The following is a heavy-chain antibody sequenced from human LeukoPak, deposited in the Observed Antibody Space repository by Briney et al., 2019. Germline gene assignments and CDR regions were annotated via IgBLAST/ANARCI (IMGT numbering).Heavy chain of an antibody. D-gene: IGHD5-18*01. Sequence: SETLSLTCTVSGGSISSSSAYWGWIRQPPGKGLEWIVSIYYSKNTYYNPSHKSRVTISANTTKNQFSLTQGSVSATDTAVYYCVSPRGFSYGYFDYWGQGTLVTVSS. J-gene: IGHJ4*02. V-gene: IGHV4-39*01. CDR1: GGSISSSSAY. CDR3: VSPRGFSYGYFDY. CDR2: IYYSKNT.